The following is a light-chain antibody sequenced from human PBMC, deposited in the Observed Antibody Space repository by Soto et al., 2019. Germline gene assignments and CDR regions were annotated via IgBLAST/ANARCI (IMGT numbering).Light chain of an antibody. V-gene: IGKV1-5*01. CDR3: QQGGT. J-gene: IGKJ5*01. CDR1: QNIRNW. CDR2: DAS. Sequence: GDSVTITCRASQNIRNWLAWYQQKPGKAPNPLIYDASSLQSGVPSRFSGSGSGTDFTLTISSLQPDDSATYYCQQGGTFGQGTRLEIK.